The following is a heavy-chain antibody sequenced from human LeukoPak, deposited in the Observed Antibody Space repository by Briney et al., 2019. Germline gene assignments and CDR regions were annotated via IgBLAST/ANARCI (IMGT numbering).Heavy chain of an antibody. V-gene: IGHV1-2*02. D-gene: IGHD1-14*01. J-gene: IGHJ4*02. CDR3: ARKSSPRTCTFDY. CDR2: INPNSGGT. Sequence: GASVKVSCKASGYTFTGYYMHWVRQAPGQGLEWMGWINPNSGGTNYAQKFQGRVTMTRDTSISTAYMELSRLRSDDTAVYYCARKSSPRTCTFDYWGQGTLVTVSS. CDR1: GYTFTGYY.